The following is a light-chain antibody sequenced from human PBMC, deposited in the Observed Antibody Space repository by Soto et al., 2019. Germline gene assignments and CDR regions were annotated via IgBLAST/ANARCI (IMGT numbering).Light chain of an antibody. V-gene: IGKV2D-29*02. CDR1: QSLLHITGETF. Sequence: DVVMTPPPLSLSVAPGQPASISCKSSQSLLHITGETFLFWYLQKPGQSPQLLIYEVSTRVSGVPDRFSGSGSGTDFTLEISRVETDDVGIYYCMQSTQLPPTFGQGTRLEIK. CDR3: MQSTQLPPT. J-gene: IGKJ5*01. CDR2: EVS.